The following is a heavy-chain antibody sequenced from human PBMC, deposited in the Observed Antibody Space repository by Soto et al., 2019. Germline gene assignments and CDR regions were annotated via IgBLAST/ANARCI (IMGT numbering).Heavy chain of an antibody. CDR2: ISKTGST. J-gene: IGHJ5*02. Sequence: PSETLSLTCTVSRGSISAAAHYWSWLRQSPGKGLEWIGHISKTGSTSYNPSLKSRLSMSVDTSKNQVSLRLSSVTAADAAVYFCARESLSLNNYFGPWGQGTLVTVSS. CDR3: ARESLSLNNYFGP. V-gene: IGHV4-30-4*01. CDR1: RGSISAAAHY.